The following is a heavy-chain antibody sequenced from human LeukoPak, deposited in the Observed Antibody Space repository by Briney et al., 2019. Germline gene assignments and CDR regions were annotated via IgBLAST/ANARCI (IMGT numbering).Heavy chain of an antibody. V-gene: IGHV4-39*01. D-gene: IGHD2-2*01. CDR1: GGSISSSSYY. CDR3: ARRYPYCSSTSCYPLPYFDY. J-gene: IGHJ4*02. CDR2: IYYSGST. Sequence: SETLSLTCTVSGGSISSSSYYWGWIRQPPGKGLEWIVSIYYSGSTYYNPSLKSRVTISVDTSKNQLSLKLSSVTAADTDVYYCARRYPYCSSTSCYPLPYFDYWGQGTLVTVSS.